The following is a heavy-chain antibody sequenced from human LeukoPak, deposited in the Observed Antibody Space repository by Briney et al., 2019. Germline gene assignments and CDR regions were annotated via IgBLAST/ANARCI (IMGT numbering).Heavy chain of an antibody. D-gene: IGHD2-15*01. CDR3: ARFGYVAAVDV. CDR1: GFSFSAYW. CDR2: INPAGSET. J-gene: IGHJ4*02. V-gene: IGHV3-7*01. Sequence: GGSLRLSCAASGFSFSAYWVTWVRQAPGTGLEWVANINPAGSETYYVDPVKGRFGISRDNAKNLVYLQMNSLRAEDTAVYHCARFGYVAAVDVWGQGTPVTVSS.